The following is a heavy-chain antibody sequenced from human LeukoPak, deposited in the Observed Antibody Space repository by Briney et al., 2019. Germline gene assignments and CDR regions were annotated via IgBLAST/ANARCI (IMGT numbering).Heavy chain of an antibody. CDR1: GGSISSYY. V-gene: IGHV4-59*08. CDR3: ARIFLGEYYFDY. J-gene: IGHJ4*02. Sequence: SETLSLTCTVSGGSISSYYWSWIRQPPGKGLEWIGYIYYSGSTNYNPSLKSRVTISVDTSKNQFSLKLSSVTAADTAVYYCARIFLGEYYFDYWGQGTLVTVSS. CDR2: IYYSGST. D-gene: IGHD3-16*01.